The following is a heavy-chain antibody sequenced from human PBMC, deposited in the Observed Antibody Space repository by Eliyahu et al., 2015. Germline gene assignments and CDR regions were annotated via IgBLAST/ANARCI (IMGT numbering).Heavy chain of an antibody. J-gene: IGHJ6*02. CDR2: IRSKAYGGTT. Sequence: EVQLVESGGGLVQPGRSLRLSCTASGFTFGDYAMSWVRQAPGKGLEWVGFIRSKAYGGTTEYAASVKGRFTISRDDSKSIAYLQMNSLKTEDTAVYYCTWELPGGYYYGMDVWGQGTTVTVSS. CDR1: GFTFGDYA. CDR3: TWELPGGYYYGMDV. D-gene: IGHD1-26*01. V-gene: IGHV3-49*04.